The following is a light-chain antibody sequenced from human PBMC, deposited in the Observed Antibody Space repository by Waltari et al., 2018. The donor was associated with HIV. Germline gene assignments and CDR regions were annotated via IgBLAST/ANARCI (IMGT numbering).Light chain of an antibody. CDR1: QSIGTY. CDR2: DSS. J-gene: IGKJ4*01. V-gene: IGKV3-11*01. CDR3: QQRTTWPPSLT. Sequence: EIVLTQSPATLSLSPGERATLSCRASQSIGTYLAWYQQKLGQPPRLLMYDSSSRATGIPARFSGSGSGTDFTLTISSLEPEDFAVYYCQQRTTWPPSLTFGGGTKVEIK.